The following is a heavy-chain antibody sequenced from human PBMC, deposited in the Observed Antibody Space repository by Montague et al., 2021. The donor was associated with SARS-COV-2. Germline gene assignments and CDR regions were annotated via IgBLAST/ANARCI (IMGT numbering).Heavy chain of an antibody. CDR3: AGRPPNSIYYGVFDY. V-gene: IGHV3-7*01. CDR2: IKQDGSES. J-gene: IGHJ4*02. Sequence: SLRLSCAASGFTFSSHWVTWVRQAPGKGLEWVAHIKQDGSESYYVDSVKGRFTISRDNTKNSLYLQMNSLRAEDTAVYFCAGRPPNSIYYGVFDYWGQGTLVTVSS. D-gene: IGHD2/OR15-2a*01. CDR1: GFTFSSHW.